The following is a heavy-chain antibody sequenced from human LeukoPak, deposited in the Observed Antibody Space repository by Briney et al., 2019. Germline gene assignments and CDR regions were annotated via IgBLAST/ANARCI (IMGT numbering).Heavy chain of an antibody. V-gene: IGHV1-18*01. D-gene: IGHD2-2*01. CDR2: ISAYNGNT. CDR3: ARVVGDIVVVPAAQDAFDI. CDR1: GYTFTSYG. Sequence: ASVKVSCKASGYTFTSYGISWVRQAPGQGLEWMGWISAYNGNTNYAQKLQGRVTMTTDTSTSTAYMELGSLRSDDTAVYYCARVVGDIVVVPAAQDAFDIWGQGTMVTVSS. J-gene: IGHJ3*02.